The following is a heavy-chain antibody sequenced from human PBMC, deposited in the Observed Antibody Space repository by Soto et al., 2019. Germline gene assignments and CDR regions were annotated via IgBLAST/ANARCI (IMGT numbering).Heavy chain of an antibody. V-gene: IGHV3-30-3*02. CDR1: GFDFSNYV. Sequence: GWFLRLSCETSGFDFSNYVFHWVRQPPGRGMEWLALMSFDGSAHSYADSVKGRFTISRDNSKSTLYLEIDSLRPEDTAMYYWMKGMYITTFTHVDYWGQGX. CDR3: MKGMYITTFTHVDY. CDR2: MSFDGSAH. J-gene: IGHJ4*02. D-gene: IGHD3-3*01.